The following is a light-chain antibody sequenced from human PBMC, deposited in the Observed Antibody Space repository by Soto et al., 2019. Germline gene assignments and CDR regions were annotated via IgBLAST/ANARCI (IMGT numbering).Light chain of an antibody. CDR1: SSDVGAYNF. V-gene: IGLV2-14*03. Sequence: QSALTQPASVSGSRGQSITISCTGTSSDVGAYNFVSWYQQHPGKLPKLMIFDVSRRPSGVPDRFSGSKSGNTASLTISGLQAEDEGDYCCNSYTSSSTHVFGSGTKLTVL. CDR2: DVS. CDR3: NSYTSSSTHV. J-gene: IGLJ1*01.